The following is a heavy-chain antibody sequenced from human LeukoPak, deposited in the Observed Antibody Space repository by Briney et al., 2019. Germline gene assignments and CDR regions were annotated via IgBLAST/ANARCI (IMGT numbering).Heavy chain of an antibody. CDR2: INPSGGST. V-gene: IGHV1-46*01. CDR3: ARTPITIFGVVIIRDAFDI. J-gene: IGHJ3*02. Sequence: ASVKVSCKASGYTFTSYYMHWVRQAPGQGLEWMGIINPSGGSTSYAQKFQGRVIMTRDMSTSTVYMELSSLRSEDTAVYYCARTPITIFGVVIIRDAFDIWGQGTMVTVSS. D-gene: IGHD3-3*01. CDR1: GYTFTSYY.